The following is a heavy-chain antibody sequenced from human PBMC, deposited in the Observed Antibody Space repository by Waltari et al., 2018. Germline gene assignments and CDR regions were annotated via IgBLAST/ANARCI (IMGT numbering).Heavy chain of an antibody. CDR1: GGSISSYY. D-gene: IGHD3-22*01. CDR2: IYTSGST. Sequence: QVQLQESGPGLVKPSETLSLTCTVSGGSISSYYWSWIRQPPGKGLEWIGYIYTSGSTNSNPSLESRVTISVDTSKTQFSLKLSSVTAADTAVYYCASHYYDSSGYYMGYYYYYMDVWGKGTTVTVSS. J-gene: IGHJ6*03. V-gene: IGHV4-4*09. CDR3: ASHYYDSSGYYMGYYYYYMDV.